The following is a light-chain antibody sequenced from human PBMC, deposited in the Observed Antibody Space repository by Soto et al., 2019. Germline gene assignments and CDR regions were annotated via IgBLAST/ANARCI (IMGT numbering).Light chain of an antibody. CDR3: QQYCSSFWT. CDR1: QTVSSSY. J-gene: IGKJ1*01. Sequence: EIVLTQSPGTLSLSPGERATLSCRASQTVSSSYLAWYQQKPGQAPRLLIYGASSRATGIPDRFSGSGSGTDFTLTISRLEPEDFAVDYWQQYCSSFWTFGQRTKVEIK. V-gene: IGKV3-20*01. CDR2: GAS.